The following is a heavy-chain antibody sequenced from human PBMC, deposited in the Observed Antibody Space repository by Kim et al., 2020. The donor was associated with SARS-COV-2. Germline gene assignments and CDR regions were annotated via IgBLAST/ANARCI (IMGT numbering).Heavy chain of an antibody. CDR2: ISSNGGST. CDR3: VKLSSYGDYAPGPYYFDY. Sequence: GGSLRLSCSASGFTFSSYAMHWVRQAPGKGLEYVSAISSNGGSTYYADSVKGRFTISRDNSKNTLYLQMSSLRAEDTAVYYCVKLSSYGDYAPGPYYFDYWGQGTLVTVSS. V-gene: IGHV3-64D*09. J-gene: IGHJ4*02. D-gene: IGHD4-17*01. CDR1: GFTFSSYA.